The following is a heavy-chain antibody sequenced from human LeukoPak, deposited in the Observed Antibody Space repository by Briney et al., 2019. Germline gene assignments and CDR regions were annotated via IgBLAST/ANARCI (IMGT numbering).Heavy chain of an antibody. CDR2: IYTSGST. Sequence: PSETLSLTCTVSGGSISSGSYYWSWIRQPAGKGLEWIGRIYTSGSTNYNPSLKSRVTISVDRSKNQFSLKLSSVTAADTAVYYCARVRRVVVITLTSGAFDIWGQGTMVTVSS. D-gene: IGHD3-22*01. V-gene: IGHV4-61*02. CDR3: ARVRRVVVITLTSGAFDI. CDR1: GGSISSGSYY. J-gene: IGHJ3*02.